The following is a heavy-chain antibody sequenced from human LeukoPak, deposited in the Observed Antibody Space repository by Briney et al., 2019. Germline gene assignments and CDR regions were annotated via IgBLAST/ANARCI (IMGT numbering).Heavy chain of an antibody. V-gene: IGHV3-30*04. J-gene: IGHJ4*02. CDR1: GFTFSTYA. D-gene: IGHD3-22*01. Sequence: PGRSLRLSCAASGFTFSTYAMHWVRQAPGKGLEWVAVISYDGSNKYHADSVKGRFTISRDNSKDTLYLQMNSLRAEDTAVYYCARGVARYYCDSRPLDYWGQGTLVTVSS. CDR2: ISYDGSNK. CDR3: ARGVARYYCDSRPLDY.